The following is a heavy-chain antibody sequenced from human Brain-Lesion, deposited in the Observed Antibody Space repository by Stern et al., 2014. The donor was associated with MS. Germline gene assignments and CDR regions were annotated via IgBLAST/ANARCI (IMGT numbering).Heavy chain of an antibody. CDR1: GFTFDDYA. CDR3: AGGLGF. J-gene: IGHJ4*02. CDR2: ITWDGGST. D-gene: IGHD2-21*01. V-gene: IGHV3-43D*03. Sequence: VQLVESGGAVVQPGGSLRLSCAASGFTFDDYAMHWVRQAPGNGLEWVSLITWDGGSTSYTDSVKGRFSISRDNRKSFLYLQMNSLRPEDTALYYCAGGLGFWGRGTLVTVSS.